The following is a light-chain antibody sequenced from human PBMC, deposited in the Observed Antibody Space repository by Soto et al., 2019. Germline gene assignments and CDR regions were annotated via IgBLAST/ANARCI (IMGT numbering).Light chain of an antibody. CDR3: QQYYSIPWT. CDR1: QSVLYSSNSKNS. J-gene: IGKJ1*01. CDR2: WAS. Sequence: DIVMTQSPDSLAVSLGERATINCKSSQSVLYSSNSKNSLAWYQQKPGQPPKLLIYWASTRESGVPDRFSGRGSGTDFTLTISSLQAEDVAVYYCQQYYSIPWTFGQGTKVEIK. V-gene: IGKV4-1*01.